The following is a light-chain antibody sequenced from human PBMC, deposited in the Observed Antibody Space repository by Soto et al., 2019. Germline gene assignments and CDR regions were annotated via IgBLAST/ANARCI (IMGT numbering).Light chain of an antibody. J-gene: IGKJ1*01. V-gene: IGKV3-20*01. Sequence: TQSSSTLSASVGNRVTLSCRSSQSVADNLAWFQQKHGQAPRPLMSDVSRRATGVPDRFSGSGSGTDFNLIISRLETEDFAVYYCQQSETSPWTFGQGTKVDIK. CDR2: DVS. CDR1: QSVADN. CDR3: QQSETSPWT.